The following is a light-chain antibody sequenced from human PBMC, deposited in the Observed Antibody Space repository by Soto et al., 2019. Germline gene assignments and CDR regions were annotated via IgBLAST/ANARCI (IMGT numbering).Light chain of an antibody. J-gene: IGLJ2*01. V-gene: IGLV2-14*03. CDR2: GVT. Sequence: QSALTQPASVSGSPGQSITISCTGANSDVGGYNYVSWYQQHPNKAPKLIIYGVTNRPSGVSNRFSGSKSGNTASLTISGLQAEDEADYYCSSYTNSGTHVLFGGGTKLTVL. CDR3: SSYTNSGTHVL. CDR1: NSDVGGYNY.